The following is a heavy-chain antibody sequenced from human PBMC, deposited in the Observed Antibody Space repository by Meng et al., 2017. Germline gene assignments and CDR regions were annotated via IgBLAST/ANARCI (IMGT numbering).Heavy chain of an antibody. D-gene: IGHD3-10*01. J-gene: IGHJ4*02. CDR2: ISYDGSNK. Sequence: GESLKIPCSASGFTFSSYAMHWGRQAPGKGLEWVAVISYDGSNKYYADSVKGRFTISRDKSKNTLYLQMNSLRAEDTAVYDCARVGLLWFGESYYFDYWGQGTLVTVSS. V-gene: IGHV3-30*04. CDR1: GFTFSSYA. CDR3: ARVGLLWFGESYYFDY.